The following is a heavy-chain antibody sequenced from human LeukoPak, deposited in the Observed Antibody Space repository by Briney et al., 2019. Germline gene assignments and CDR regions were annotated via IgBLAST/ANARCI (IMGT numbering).Heavy chain of an antibody. CDR3: ARSGDYVLYYFDY. J-gene: IGHJ4*02. CDR2: ISSSSSTI. Sequence: PGGSLRLSCAASGFNFSTYNVNWVRQAPGKGLEWVSYISSSSSTIYYADSVKGRFTISRDNAKNSLYLQMNSLRAEDTAVYYCARSGDYVLYYFDYWGQGTLVTVSS. CDR1: GFNFSTYN. D-gene: IGHD4-17*01. V-gene: IGHV3-48*04.